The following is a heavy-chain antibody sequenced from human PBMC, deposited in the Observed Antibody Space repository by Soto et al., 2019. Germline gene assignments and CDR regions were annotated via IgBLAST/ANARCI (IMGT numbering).Heavy chain of an antibody. J-gene: IGHJ4*02. CDR1: GYTFSSYG. CDR3: ARGSPPVDY. Sequence: AQLVQSGDAVKKPGASVKVSCKASGYTFSSYGASWVRQAPGQGLEWMGWISAYNGNTKYEQKLQGRVTMTTDTSTNSAYRHRRSLRSDDTAVYSCARGSPPVDYWGQGTLVTVSS. V-gene: IGHV1-18*01. CDR2: ISAYNGNT.